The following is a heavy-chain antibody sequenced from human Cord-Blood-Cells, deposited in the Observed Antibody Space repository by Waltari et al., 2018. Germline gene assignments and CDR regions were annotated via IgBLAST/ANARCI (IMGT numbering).Heavy chain of an antibody. Sequence: QVQLVQSGAEVKKPGSSVKVSCKASGGTFSSYAISWVRQAPGQGLEWMGGIIPIFGTANYAQKFQGRVTITADKSTSTAYMELSSLRSEDTAVYYCARVSYGDSYYYYYYGMDVWGQGTTVTVSS. D-gene: IGHD4-17*01. CDR3: ARVSYGDSYYYYYYGMDV. CDR1: GGTFSSYA. J-gene: IGHJ6*02. V-gene: IGHV1-69*06. CDR2: IIPIFGTA.